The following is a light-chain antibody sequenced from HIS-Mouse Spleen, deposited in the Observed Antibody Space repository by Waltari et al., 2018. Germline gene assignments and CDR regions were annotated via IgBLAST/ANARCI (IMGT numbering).Light chain of an antibody. CDR3: CSYAGSSPYVV. J-gene: IGLJ2*01. CDR1: SSEVGRYNL. V-gene: IGLV2-23*01. CDR2: EGS. Sequence: QSALTQPAPVSGSPGQSITISCTGTSSEVGRYNLVSWYQQHPGKAPKLMIYEGSKRPSGVSNRFSGSKSGNTASLTISGLQAEDEADYYCCSYAGSSPYVVFGGGTKLTVL.